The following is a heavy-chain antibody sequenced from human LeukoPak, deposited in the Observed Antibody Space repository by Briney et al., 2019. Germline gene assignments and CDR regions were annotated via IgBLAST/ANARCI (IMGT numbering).Heavy chain of an antibody. D-gene: IGHD1-1*01. CDR1: GLTFGDYA. V-gene: IGHV3-53*04. CDR3: ARGYGQGAFDI. J-gene: IGHJ3*02. Sequence: PGGSLRLSCTASGLTFGDYAMSWVRQAPGKGLEWVSVIYSGGSTNNADSVKGRFTISRHNSENMLYLQMNSLRAEDTAVYYCARGYGQGAFDIRGQGTMVTVSS. CDR2: IYSGGST.